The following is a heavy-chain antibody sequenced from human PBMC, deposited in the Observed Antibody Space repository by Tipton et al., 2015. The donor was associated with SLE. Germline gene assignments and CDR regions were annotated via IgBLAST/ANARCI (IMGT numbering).Heavy chain of an antibody. J-gene: IGHJ3*02. CDR3: AKDQGVDGAFDI. Sequence: SLRLSCAASGFTFSSYAMSWVRQAPGKGLEWVSAISGSGGSTYYADSVKGRITISRDNSKNTLYLQMNSLRAEDTAVYYCAKDQGVDGAFDIWGQGTMVTVSS. V-gene: IGHV3-23*01. D-gene: IGHD5-12*01. CDR2: ISGSGGST. CDR1: GFTFSSYA.